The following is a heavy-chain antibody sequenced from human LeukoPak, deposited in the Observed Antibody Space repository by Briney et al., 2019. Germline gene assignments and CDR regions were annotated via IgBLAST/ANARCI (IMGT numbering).Heavy chain of an antibody. CDR2: FHCRGSN. CDR1: GGSIITIY. Sequence: SETLSLTCTVSGGSIITIYWNWIRQPAGRGLEWIGYFHCRGSNNYNPSLKSRVTISVDASKHQFSLKLSSVTAADTAVYCCARGGASGSHLHWFDPWGQGTLVTVSS. CDR3: ARGGASGSHLHWFDP. J-gene: IGHJ5*02. D-gene: IGHD3-10*01. V-gene: IGHV4-59*01.